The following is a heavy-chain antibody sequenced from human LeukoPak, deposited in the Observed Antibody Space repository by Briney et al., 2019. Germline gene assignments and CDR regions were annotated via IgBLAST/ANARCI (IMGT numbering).Heavy chain of an antibody. CDR3: VKGPTGY. V-gene: IGHV3-64D*09. Sequence: AGSLRLSCSASGFTFSSYAVHWVRQAPGKGLEYVSAINGNGDITYYADSVKGRFTISRDNSKNTLYLQMSSLRAEDTAVYYCVKGPTGYWGQGTLVTVSS. CDR1: GFTFSSYA. J-gene: IGHJ4*02. CDR2: INGNGDIT.